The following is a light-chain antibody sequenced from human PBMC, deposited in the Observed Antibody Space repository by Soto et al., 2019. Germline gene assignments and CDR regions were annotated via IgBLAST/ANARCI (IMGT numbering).Light chain of an antibody. CDR3: QQANSFPIT. J-gene: IGKJ5*01. Sequence: DIQMTQYPSSVSASVGDRVTITFRASQGISSCLAWYQQKSGKAPKLLIYDASSLQSGVPSRFSGSGSGNDFTLTISNLQHEDFATYYCQQANSFPITFGQGTRLEIK. CDR2: DAS. CDR1: QGISSC. V-gene: IGKV1D-12*01.